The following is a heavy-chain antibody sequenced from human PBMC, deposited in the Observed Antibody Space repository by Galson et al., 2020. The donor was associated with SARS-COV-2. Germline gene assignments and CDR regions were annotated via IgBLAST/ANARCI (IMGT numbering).Heavy chain of an antibody. CDR3: ARDQHYYDSSGGWGQRDV. CDR2: ISSSSSYI. D-gene: IGHD3-22*01. Sequence: GESLKISCAASGFTFSSYSMNWVRQAPGKGLEWVSSISSSSSYIYYADSVKGRFTISRDNAKNSLYLQMNSLRAEDTAVYYCARDQHYYDSSGGWGQRDVWGKGTTVTVSS. CDR1: GFTFSSYS. V-gene: IGHV3-21*01. J-gene: IGHJ6*04.